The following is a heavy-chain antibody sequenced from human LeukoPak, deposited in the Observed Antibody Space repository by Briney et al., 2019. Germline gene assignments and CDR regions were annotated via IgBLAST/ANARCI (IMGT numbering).Heavy chain of an antibody. CDR1: GYTFTNYA. CDR2: INTNNGNT. J-gene: IGHJ4*02. D-gene: IGHD3-10*01. CDR3: ARGSHYYGSGSYEGFDY. Sequence: GASVKVSCKASGYTFTNYAFSWVRQAPGQGLEWMGWINTNNGNTNYVKRLQGRVTMTTDTSTSTAYMELRSLRSDDTAVYYCARGSHYYGSGSYEGFDYWGQGTLVTVSS. V-gene: IGHV1-18*01.